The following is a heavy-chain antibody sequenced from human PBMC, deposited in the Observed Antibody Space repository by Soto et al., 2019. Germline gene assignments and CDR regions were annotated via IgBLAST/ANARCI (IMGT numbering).Heavy chain of an antibody. D-gene: IGHD6-19*01. J-gene: IGHJ2*01. CDR2: IWYDGSNK. Sequence: QVQLVESGGGVVQPGRSLRLSCAASGFTFSSYGMHWVRQAPGKGLEWVAVIWYDGSNKYYADSVKGRFTISRDNSKNTLYLQMNSLRAEDTAVYYCARVPGYSSGCYWYFDLWGRGTLVTVSS. V-gene: IGHV3-33*01. CDR3: ARVPGYSSGCYWYFDL. CDR1: GFTFSSYG.